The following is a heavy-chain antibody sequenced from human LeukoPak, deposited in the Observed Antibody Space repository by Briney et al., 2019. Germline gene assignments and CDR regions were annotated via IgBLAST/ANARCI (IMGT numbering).Heavy chain of an antibody. CDR1: GFSVSAHY. CDR2: LYTGGDT. CDR3: TSWGDTTAEYFQR. D-gene: IGHD2-21*02. J-gene: IGHJ1*01. V-gene: IGHV3-53*01. Sequence: GGSLRLSCAVSGFSVSAHYMSWVRQAPGKGLECVSFLYTGGDTYYADSVKGRFTISRDNAQNSMYLQMNSLRVEDTAVYYCTSWGDTTAEYFQRWGQGTLVTVSS.